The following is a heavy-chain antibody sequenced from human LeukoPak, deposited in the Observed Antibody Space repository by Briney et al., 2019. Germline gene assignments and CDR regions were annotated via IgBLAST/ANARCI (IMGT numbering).Heavy chain of an antibody. CDR3: ARVIDDFWSGYKGPDAFDI. CDR2: IKQDGSEK. Sequence: GGSLRLSCAASGFTFSSYWMSWVRQAPGKGLEWVANIKQDGSEKYYVDSVKGRFTISRDNAKNSLYLQMNSLRAEDTAVYYCARVIDDFWSGYKGPDAFDIWGQGTMVTVSS. V-gene: IGHV3-7*01. J-gene: IGHJ3*02. CDR1: GFTFSSYW. D-gene: IGHD3-3*01.